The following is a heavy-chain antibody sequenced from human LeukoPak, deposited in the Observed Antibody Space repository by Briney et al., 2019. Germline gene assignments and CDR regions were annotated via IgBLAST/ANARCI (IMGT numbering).Heavy chain of an antibody. Sequence: SETLSLTCTVSGVFVSTYYWSWIRQPAGKGLEFIGRFFTSGTSGTTNYNPSLKSRVTMSLDTSKNQFSLKLSSVTAADTAVYYCARGYNSAFDYWGQGTLVTVSS. CDR2: FFTSGTSGTT. D-gene: IGHD6-19*01. V-gene: IGHV4-4*07. CDR3: ARGYNSAFDY. J-gene: IGHJ4*02. CDR1: GVFVSTYY.